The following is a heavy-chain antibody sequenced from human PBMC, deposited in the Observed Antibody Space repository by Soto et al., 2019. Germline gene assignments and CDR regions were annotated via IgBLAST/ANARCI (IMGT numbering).Heavy chain of an antibody. V-gene: IGHV1-18*04. CDR2: ISAYNGNT. D-gene: IGHD3-22*01. CDR3: ARDRGYYYDSSGSSGY. J-gene: IGHJ4*02. Sequence: ASVKVSCKASGYTFTSYGISWVRQAPGQGLEWTGWISAYNGNTNYAQKLQGRVTMTTDTSTSTAYMELRSLRSDDTAVYYCARDRGYYYDSSGSSGYWGQGTLVTVSS. CDR1: GYTFTSYG.